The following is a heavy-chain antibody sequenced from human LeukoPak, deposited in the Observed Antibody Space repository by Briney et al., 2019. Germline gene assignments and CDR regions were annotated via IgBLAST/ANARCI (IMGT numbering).Heavy chain of an antibody. CDR1: GYTFTSYG. Sequence: ASVKVSCKASGYTFTSYGIFWVRQAPGQGLEWMGWISGYNGKTNYAQKVQGRVTMTTDTSTSTAYMELRSLRSDDTAVYYCARIETYYDILTGYHTMYYFDYWGQGTLVTVSS. J-gene: IGHJ4*02. CDR2: ISGYNGKT. CDR3: ARIETYYDILTGYHTMYYFDY. V-gene: IGHV1-18*01. D-gene: IGHD3-9*01.